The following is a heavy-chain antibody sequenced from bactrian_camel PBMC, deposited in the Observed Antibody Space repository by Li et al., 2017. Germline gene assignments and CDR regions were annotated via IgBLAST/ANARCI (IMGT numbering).Heavy chain of an antibody. CDR3: AADFGGCTLASEDLSLLDY. V-gene: IGHV3S53*01. D-gene: IGHD6*01. J-gene: IGHJ4*01. CDR1: GFTYSVC. Sequence: HVQLVESGGGLVQPGGSLKLSCAASGFTYSVCMGWFRQAPEKEREGVAAVARDGVTTYVDSVKGRFTISLDNAKNTVYLQMNTLKPEDTAMYYCAADFGGCTLASEDLSLLDYGGLGTQVTV. CDR2: VARDGVT.